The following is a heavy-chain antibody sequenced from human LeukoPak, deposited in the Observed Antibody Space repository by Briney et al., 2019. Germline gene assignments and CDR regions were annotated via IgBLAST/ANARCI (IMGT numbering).Heavy chain of an antibody. CDR1: GFTFSSYG. D-gene: IGHD1-26*01. J-gene: IGHJ4*02. CDR3: ARERDSGSSPPYCFDY. CDR2: IYSGGST. V-gene: IGHV3-66*01. Sequence: PGGSLRLSCAASGFTFSSYGMSWVRQAPGKGLEWVSVIYSGGSTYYADSVKGRFTISRDNSKNTLFLHMNSLRAEDTAVYYCARERDSGSSPPYCFDYWGQGTLVTVSS.